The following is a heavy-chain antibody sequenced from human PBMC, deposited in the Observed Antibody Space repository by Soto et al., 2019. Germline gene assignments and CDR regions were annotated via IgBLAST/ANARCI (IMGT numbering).Heavy chain of an antibody. Sequence: EVQLMESGGGLVQPGGSLRLSCAASEFIFSYYAMTWVRQAPGKGLEWVSLITGSGITTYYADSVKGRFTIARDNSKNTLYLEMNSLRAGDTAIYYCAKAVSESIRYFDYWGQGTLVTVSS. V-gene: IGHV3-23*01. CDR1: EFIFSYYA. CDR3: AKAVSESIRYFDY. CDR2: ITGSGITT. D-gene: IGHD1-26*01. J-gene: IGHJ4*02.